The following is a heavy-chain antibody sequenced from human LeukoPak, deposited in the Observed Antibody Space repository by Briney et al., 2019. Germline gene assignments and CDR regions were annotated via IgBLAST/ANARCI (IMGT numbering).Heavy chain of an antibody. V-gene: IGHV4-59*01. CDR2: IYHSGST. CDR1: GGSISTYY. CDR3: ARDGYSGNDGL. D-gene: IGHD5-12*01. Sequence: PSETLSLTCTVSGGSISTYYWSWIRQPPGKGLEWIGYIYHSGSTKYNPSLRSRVTISVDTSKNQFSLKLSSVTAADTAVYYCARDGYSGNDGLWGQGTLVTVSS. J-gene: IGHJ4*02.